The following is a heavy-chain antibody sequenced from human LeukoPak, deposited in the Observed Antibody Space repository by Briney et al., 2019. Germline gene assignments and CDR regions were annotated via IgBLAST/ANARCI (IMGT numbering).Heavy chain of an antibody. J-gene: IGHJ4*02. D-gene: IGHD3-3*01. CDR1: GGSVSSSGSF. Sequence: SETLSLTCTVSGGSVSSSGSFWGWIRQPPGKGLVWISTIYYSGSTYFNPSLKRRVTISVDTSKNQFSLKVTSVTAADTAVYYCATGTIFGVLLQWGQGTVVTVSS. CDR2: IYYSGST. V-gene: IGHV4-39*01. CDR3: ATGTIFGVLLQ.